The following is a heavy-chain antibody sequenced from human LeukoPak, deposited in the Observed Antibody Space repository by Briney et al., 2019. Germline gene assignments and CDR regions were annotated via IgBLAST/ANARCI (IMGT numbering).Heavy chain of an antibody. Sequence: GGSLRLSCAASGFTFSSYAISWVRQAPGKGLEWVSVISGDGSSIHYADSVKARFTISRDNSKNSVYLQMNSLRAEDTAVYYCAIEVPSLDYWGRGTLVSVSS. CDR2: ISGDGSSI. D-gene: IGHD4/OR15-4a*01. CDR1: GFTFSSYA. J-gene: IGHJ4*02. V-gene: IGHV3-23*01. CDR3: AIEVPSLDY.